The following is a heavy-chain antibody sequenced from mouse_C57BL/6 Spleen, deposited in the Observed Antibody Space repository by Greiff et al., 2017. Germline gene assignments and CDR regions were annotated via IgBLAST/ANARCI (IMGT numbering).Heavy chain of an antibody. J-gene: IGHJ3*01. CDR1: GFNIKNTY. V-gene: IGHV14-3*01. CDR2: IDPANGNT. Sequence: VQLQQSVAELVRPGASVKLSCTASGFNIKNTYMPWVKQRPEQGLAWIGRIDPANGNTKYAPKFQGKATITADTSSNAAYLQLSSLTSEDTAIYYCAREGPIYYGQPGFAYGGQGTLVTVSA. CDR3: AREGPIYYGQPGFAY. D-gene: IGHD2-1*01.